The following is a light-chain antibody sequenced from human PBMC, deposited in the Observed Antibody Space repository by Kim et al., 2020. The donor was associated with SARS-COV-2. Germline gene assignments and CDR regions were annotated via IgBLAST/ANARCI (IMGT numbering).Light chain of an antibody. CDR1: QTISSY. J-gene: IGKJ5*01. V-gene: IGKV1-39*01. Sequence: SASVGDRVTITCRTSQTISSYLNWYQQKPGKAPKLLIYDASSLQSGVPSRFSGSGSGTDFTLTISSLQPEDFATYYCQQSYITFTFGQGTRLEIK. CDR3: QQSYITFT. CDR2: DAS.